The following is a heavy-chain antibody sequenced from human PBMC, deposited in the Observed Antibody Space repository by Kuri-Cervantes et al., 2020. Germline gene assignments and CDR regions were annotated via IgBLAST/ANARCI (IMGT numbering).Heavy chain of an antibody. CDR1: GYTFTSYY. J-gene: IGHJ5*02. D-gene: IGHD3-3*01. V-gene: IGHV1-46*01. CDR2: INPSGGST. CDR3: ARAAAYDFWSGTSPWFDP. Sequence: ASVKVSCKASGYTFTSYYMHWVRQAPGQGLEWMGIINPSGGSTSYAQKLQGRVTMTRDTSTSTAYMELSRLRSDDTAVYYCARAAAYDFWSGTSPWFDPWGQGTLVTVSS.